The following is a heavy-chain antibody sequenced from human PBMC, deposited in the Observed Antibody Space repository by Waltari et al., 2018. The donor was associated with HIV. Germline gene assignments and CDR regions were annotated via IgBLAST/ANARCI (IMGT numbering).Heavy chain of an antibody. Sequence: QLQLQASGPGLVKPSETLSPTCTVSRDSISNSYYFWGWIRQPPGKGLEWIGRIYYSGSTYYNPSLKSRVTISVDTSKNQFSLKVNSVTAADTAVYYCARHALRVGAAYWSFDLWGRGTLVTVSS. CDR2: IYYSGST. J-gene: IGHJ2*01. D-gene: IGHD1-26*01. CDR3: ARHALRVGAAYWSFDL. CDR1: RDSISNSYYF. V-gene: IGHV4-39*01.